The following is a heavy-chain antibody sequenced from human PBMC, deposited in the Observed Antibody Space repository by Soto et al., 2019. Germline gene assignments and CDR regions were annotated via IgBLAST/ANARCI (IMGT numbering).Heavy chain of an antibody. J-gene: IGHJ6*02. Sequence: TSETLSFTCTVSGGSISSGDYYWSWIRQPPGKGLEWIGYIYYSGSTYYNPSLKSRVTISVDTSKNQFSLKLSSVTAADTAVYYCVRDNILGILYGGMDVWGQGTTVTVSS. CDR1: GGSISSGDYY. CDR3: VRDNILGILYGGMDV. CDR2: IYYSGST. D-gene: IGHD3-3*01. V-gene: IGHV4-30-4*01.